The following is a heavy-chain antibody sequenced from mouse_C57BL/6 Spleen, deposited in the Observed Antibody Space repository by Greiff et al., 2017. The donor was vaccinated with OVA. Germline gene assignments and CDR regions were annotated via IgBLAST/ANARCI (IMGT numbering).Heavy chain of an antibody. Sequence: DVQLQESGPELVKPGASVKIPCKASGYTFTDYNMDWVKQSHGKSLEWIGDINPNNGGTIYNQKFKGKATLTVDKSSSTAYMELRSLTSEDTAVYYCARQLGYYYAMDYWGQGTSVTVSS. J-gene: IGHJ4*01. V-gene: IGHV1-18*01. CDR1: GYTFTDYN. CDR2: INPNNGGT. CDR3: ARQLGYYYAMDY. D-gene: IGHD3-1*01.